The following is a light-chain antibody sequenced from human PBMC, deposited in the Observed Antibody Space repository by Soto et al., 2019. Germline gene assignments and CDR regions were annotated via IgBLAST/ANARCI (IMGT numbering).Light chain of an antibody. CDR2: AAS. CDR1: QTPRTF. Sequence: IQMTQSPSSLSASVGYRVTITCRASQTPRTFINWYQQKPGKAPRLLIYAASNLYTGVPSRFSGSRSGTEFTLTISSLQPEDFASYYCLQDYGDSWTFGQGTTGDIK. V-gene: IGKV1-6*02. J-gene: IGKJ1*01. CDR3: LQDYGDSWT.